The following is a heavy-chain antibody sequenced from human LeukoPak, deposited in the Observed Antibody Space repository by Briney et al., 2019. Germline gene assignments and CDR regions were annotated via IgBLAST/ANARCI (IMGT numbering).Heavy chain of an antibody. Sequence: SETLSLTCAVYGGSFSGYYWSWIRQPPGKGLEWIGEIKHSGSTNYNPSLKSRVTISVDTSKNQFSLKLSSVTAADTAVYYCARADSSSWALSFDYWGQGTLVTVSS. D-gene: IGHD6-13*01. CDR1: GGSFSGYY. CDR3: ARADSSSWALSFDY. J-gene: IGHJ4*02. V-gene: IGHV4-34*01. CDR2: IKHSGST.